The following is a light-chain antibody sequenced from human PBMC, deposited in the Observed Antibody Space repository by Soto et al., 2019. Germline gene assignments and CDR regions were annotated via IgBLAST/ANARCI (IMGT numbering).Light chain of an antibody. J-gene: IGLJ1*01. V-gene: IGLV1-47*02. CDR3: AAWDDSLSGRYV. Sequence: QSVLTQPPSASGTPGQRVTISCSGSSSNIGSNYVYWYQQLPGTAPKLLIYSNNQRPSGVPDRFSGSKSGTSASLAISGRRSEDEADYYCAAWDDSLSGRYVFGTGTKLTVL. CDR1: SSNIGSNY. CDR2: SNN.